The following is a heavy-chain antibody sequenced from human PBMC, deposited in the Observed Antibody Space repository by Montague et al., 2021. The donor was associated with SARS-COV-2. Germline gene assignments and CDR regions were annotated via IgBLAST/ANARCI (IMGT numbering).Heavy chain of an antibody. CDR3: ARDRTPPYGKSWYEEYYYHAMDV. J-gene: IGHJ6*02. CDR1: GFPFSNYW. V-gene: IGHV3-7*01. D-gene: IGHD6-13*01. Sequence: SLRLSCAASGFPFSNYWMTWVRQAPGKGLEWVANIKQDESEKYYVDSVKGRFTISRDNAEKSLYLHMSRPRGEDTAIYYCARDRTPPYGKSWYEEYYYHAMDVWGRGTTVIVSS. CDR2: IKQDESEK.